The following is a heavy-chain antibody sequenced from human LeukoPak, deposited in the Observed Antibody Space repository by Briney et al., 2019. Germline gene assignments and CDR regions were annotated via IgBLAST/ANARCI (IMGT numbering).Heavy chain of an antibody. Sequence: GGSLRLSCAASGFTFSYYAMAWVRQAPGKGLEWVSSISGGSTYYAASVKGRFTISRDNSKNTLYLQMNRLRAEDTAVYYCAKGGYNYGYVDYWGQGTLVTVSS. CDR3: AKGGYNYGYVDY. CDR2: ISGGST. CDR1: GFTFSYYA. V-gene: IGHV3-23*01. J-gene: IGHJ4*02. D-gene: IGHD5-18*01.